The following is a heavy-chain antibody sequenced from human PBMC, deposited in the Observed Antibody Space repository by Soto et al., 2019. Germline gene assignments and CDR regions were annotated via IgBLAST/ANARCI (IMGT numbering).Heavy chain of an antibody. J-gene: IGHJ4*02. CDR1: GFSFTSAW. D-gene: IGHD3-3*01. V-gene: IGHV3-15*07. CDR2: IKSQVDGGXT. Sequence: EVQLVESGGDLVEPGGSLRLSCAASGFSFTSAWMNWVRQAPGKGLEWVGRIKSQVDGGXTAXXAPVNDRFTMSRDDAXXXXXXXXXXXXXXXXXXXXXXXQXTIYGVVYIYWGQGTLVTVSS. CDR3: XXQXTIYGVVYIY.